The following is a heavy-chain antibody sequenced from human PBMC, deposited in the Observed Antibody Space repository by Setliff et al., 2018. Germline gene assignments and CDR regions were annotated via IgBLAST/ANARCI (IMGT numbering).Heavy chain of an antibody. Sequence: GGSLRLSCAGSGFTFNTYWMTWVRQAPGKGLEWVASITHDGSKTYILDAVKGRFTISRDNTKNSLYLQMNSLRGEDTAVCHCTRDQYYYGMDVWGQGTTVTVSS. J-gene: IGHJ6*02. CDR1: GFTFNTYW. CDR2: ITHDGSKT. V-gene: IGHV3-7*01. CDR3: TRDQYYYGMDV.